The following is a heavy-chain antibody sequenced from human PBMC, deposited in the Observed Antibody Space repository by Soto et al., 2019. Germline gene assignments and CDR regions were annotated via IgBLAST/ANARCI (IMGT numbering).Heavy chain of an antibody. D-gene: IGHD1-26*01. J-gene: IGHJ6*02. Sequence: EVQLVESGGGLVQPGGSLRLSCEASGFMFSDYWMTWVRQAPGKGLEWVANIKQGGSEKYFVDSVKGRFTISRDNAKNSLYLQMSSLRAEDTAVYYCARGEGAGLFGMDVWGQGTTVTVSS. CDR3: ARGEGAGLFGMDV. V-gene: IGHV3-7*03. CDR1: GFMFSDYW. CDR2: IKQGGSEK.